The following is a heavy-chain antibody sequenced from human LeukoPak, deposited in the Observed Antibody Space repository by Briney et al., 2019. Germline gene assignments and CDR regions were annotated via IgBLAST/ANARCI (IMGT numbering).Heavy chain of an antibody. CDR2: INSDGSVT. CDR1: GFRFSSYW. D-gene: IGHD2-2*02. V-gene: IGHV3-74*01. CDR3: ARSSHYTIPFDS. J-gene: IGHJ5*01. Sequence: GGSLRLSCAASGFRFSSYWMHWVRQAPGKGLVWVSRINSDGSVTTFADSLKGRFTISRDNAMDTVYLQMDSLTVEDTAVYFCARSSHYTIPFDSWGQGMLVTVSS.